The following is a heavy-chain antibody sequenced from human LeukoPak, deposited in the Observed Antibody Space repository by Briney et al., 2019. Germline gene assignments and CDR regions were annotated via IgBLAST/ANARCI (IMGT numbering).Heavy chain of an antibody. D-gene: IGHD3-3*01. J-gene: IGHJ3*02. V-gene: IGHV4-59*01. CDR2: IYYSGSA. Sequence: SETLSLTCTVSGVSISGDYWNWIRQPPGKGLEWFGYIYYSGSANYNPSLKSRVTISVDTSNNQLSLELNSVTAAATAVYYCARDLRQVGVVTLGASDIWGQGTMVTVSS. CDR3: ARDLRQVGVVTLGASDI. CDR1: GVSISGDY.